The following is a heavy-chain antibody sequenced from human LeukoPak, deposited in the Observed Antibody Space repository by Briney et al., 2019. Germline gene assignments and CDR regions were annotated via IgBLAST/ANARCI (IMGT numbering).Heavy chain of an antibody. CDR1: GGTFSSYA. J-gene: IGHJ6*03. CDR3: ARGIVVVPAAIDYYYMDV. CDR2: IIPIFGTA. Sequence: SVKVSCKASGGTFSSYAISWVRQAPGQGLEWMGGIIPIFGTANYAQEFQGRVTITADESTSTAYVELSSLRSEDTAVYYCARGIVVVPAAIDYYYMDVWGKGTTVTVSS. V-gene: IGHV1-69*01. D-gene: IGHD2-2*01.